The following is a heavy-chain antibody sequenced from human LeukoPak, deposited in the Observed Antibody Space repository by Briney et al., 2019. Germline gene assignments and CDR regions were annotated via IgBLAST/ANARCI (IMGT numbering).Heavy chain of an antibody. CDR1: GGSISSYY. V-gene: IGHV4-39*07. CDR3: ARGGSSSWGIDY. D-gene: IGHD6-13*01. Sequence: SETLSLTCTVSGGSISSYYWSWIRQPPGKGLEWIGSIYYSGNTYYNTSLKSRVTISVDTSKNQFSLKLSSVTAADTAVYYCARGGSSSWGIDYWGQGTLVTVSS. CDR2: IYYSGNT. J-gene: IGHJ4*02.